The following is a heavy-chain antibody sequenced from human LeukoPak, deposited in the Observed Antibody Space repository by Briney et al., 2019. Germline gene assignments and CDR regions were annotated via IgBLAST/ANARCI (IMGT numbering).Heavy chain of an antibody. V-gene: IGHV3-53*01. CDR1: GFTVSSNY. J-gene: IGHJ4*02. Sequence: GGSLRLSCAASGFTVSSNYMSWVRQAPGKGLEWVSTISGSGGTTYYADSVKGRFTISRDNSKNTLYLQMNSLRAEDTAVYYCARLVVRGVQSTDYWGQGTLVTVSS. D-gene: IGHD3-10*01. CDR2: ISGSGGTT. CDR3: ARLVVRGVQSTDY.